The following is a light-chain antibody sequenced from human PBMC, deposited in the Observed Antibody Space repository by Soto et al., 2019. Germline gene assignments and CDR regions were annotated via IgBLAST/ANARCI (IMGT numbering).Light chain of an antibody. J-gene: IGKJ2*01. Sequence: DIVMTQSPLSLPVTPGEPASICCRSSQSLLRSSGYSYLDWYLQKPGQSPQLLIYLGSNRASGVPDRFSGSGSGTNFTLKISRVEAEDVGVYYSMQALQLYTFGQGTKLEIK. CDR1: QSLLRSSGYSY. V-gene: IGKV2-28*01. CDR2: LGS. CDR3: MQALQLYT.